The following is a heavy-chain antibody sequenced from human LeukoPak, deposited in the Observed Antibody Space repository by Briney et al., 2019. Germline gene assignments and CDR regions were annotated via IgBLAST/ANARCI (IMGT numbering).Heavy chain of an antibody. CDR3: ARGYCTSSSCYNDN. Sequence: GRSLRLSCATSGFNFSSYAFHWVRQAPGKGLEWVATMSFDVNIKYYADSVRGRFTISRDNSKNTLYLQMNSLRAEDTAVYSCARGYCTSSSCYNDNWGQGTLVTVSS. CDR1: GFNFSSYA. V-gene: IGHV3-30*04. CDR2: MSFDVNIK. D-gene: IGHD2-2*02. J-gene: IGHJ4*02.